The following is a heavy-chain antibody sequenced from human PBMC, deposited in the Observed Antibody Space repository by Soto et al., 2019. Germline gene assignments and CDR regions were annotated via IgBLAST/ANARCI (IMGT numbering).Heavy chain of an antibody. CDR3: VRGGGGGLFDP. CDR2: ISGGGSSA. Sequence: EVLLLESGGGLVQPGGSLRLSCAASGFTFSDYAMSWVRQAPGKGLEWVSAISGGGSSAFYTDSVKGRFTISRDDSKNTLYLQMMSLTAEDTAIYYCVRGGGGGLFDPWGQGTMVTVSS. J-gene: IGHJ5*02. CDR1: GFTFSDYA. D-gene: IGHD2-15*01. V-gene: IGHV3-23*01.